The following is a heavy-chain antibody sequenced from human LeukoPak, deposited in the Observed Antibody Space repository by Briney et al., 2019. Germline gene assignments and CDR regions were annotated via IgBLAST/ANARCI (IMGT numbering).Heavy chain of an antibody. CDR2: IHKDGLHT. J-gene: IGHJ4*02. CDR1: GFTFNEFW. V-gene: IGHV3-74*01. CDR3: ARESEAAGTYYLDH. Sequence: GGSLRLSCAASGFTFNEFWMHWVRQVPGKGLMWVSRIHKDGLHTWYADSMKGRFTISRDNAENTVYLQLDSLRVEDTAVYYCARESEAAGTYYLDHWGQGNLVTVSS. D-gene: IGHD6-25*01.